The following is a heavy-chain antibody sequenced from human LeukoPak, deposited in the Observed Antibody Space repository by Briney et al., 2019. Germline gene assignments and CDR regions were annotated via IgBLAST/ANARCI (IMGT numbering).Heavy chain of an antibody. Sequence: ASVKVSCKASGYTFNSYDINWVRQATGQGLEWMGWMNPNSGNTGYTQKFQGRVTITRNTSINTAYMELSSLTSEDTAVYYCARVLGGYCSSTSCYDSWFDPWGQGTLVIVSS. CDR1: GYTFNSYD. J-gene: IGHJ5*02. V-gene: IGHV1-8*01. D-gene: IGHD2-2*01. CDR2: MNPNSGNT. CDR3: ARVLGGYCSSTSCYDSWFDP.